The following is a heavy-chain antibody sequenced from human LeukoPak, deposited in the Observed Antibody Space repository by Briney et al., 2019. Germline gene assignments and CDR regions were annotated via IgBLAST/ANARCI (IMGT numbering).Heavy chain of an antibody. CDR2: ISSSGSTI. D-gene: IGHD2-2*01. Sequence: GGSLRLSCAASGFTFSNAWMSWVRQAPGKGLEWVSYISSSGSTIYYADSVKGRFTISRDNAKNSLYLQMNSPRAEDTAVYYCASIYCSSTSCPPDYWGQGTLVTVSS. CDR3: ASIYCSSTSCPPDY. CDR1: GFTFSNAW. J-gene: IGHJ4*02. V-gene: IGHV3-11*04.